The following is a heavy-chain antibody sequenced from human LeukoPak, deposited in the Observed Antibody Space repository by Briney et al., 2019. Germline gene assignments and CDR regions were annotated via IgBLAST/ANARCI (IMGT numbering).Heavy chain of an antibody. J-gene: IGHJ5*02. CDR2: IHYTGSA. V-gene: IGHV4-38-2*01. CDR3: ARVLGGTTSWFDP. Sequence: PSETLSLTFAVPSYSISSGYSWGWIRQPPGKGLEWIGNIHYTGSAYYNPSLKSRVTISLDTSKNHFSLELTSVTATDTAVYYCARVLGGTTSWFDPWGQGTLVTVSS. CDR1: SYSISSGYS. D-gene: IGHD1-1*01.